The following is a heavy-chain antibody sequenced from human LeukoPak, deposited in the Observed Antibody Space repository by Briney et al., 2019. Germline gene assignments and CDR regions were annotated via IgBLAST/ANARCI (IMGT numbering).Heavy chain of an antibody. Sequence: SETLSLTCTVSGGSISSGDYYWSWIRQPPGKGLEWIGYIYYSGSTSYNPSLKSRVTISVDTSKNQFSLKLSSVTAADTAVYYCASDLLNEGNHLDYWGQGTLVTVSS. CDR1: GGSISSGDYY. V-gene: IGHV4-30-4*01. CDR3: ASDLLNEGNHLDY. CDR2: IYYSGST. D-gene: IGHD4-23*01. J-gene: IGHJ4*02.